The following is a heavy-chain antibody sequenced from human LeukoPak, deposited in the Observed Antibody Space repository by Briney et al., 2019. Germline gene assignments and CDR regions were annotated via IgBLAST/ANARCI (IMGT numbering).Heavy chain of an antibody. D-gene: IGHD4-11*01. CDR1: GFTFSSYA. V-gene: IGHV3-23*01. CDR2: ISGSGGST. CDR3: AKDRSSNLGWDAFDI. J-gene: IGHJ3*02. Sequence: QSGGSLRLSCAASGFTFSSYAMSWVRQAPGKGLEWVSAISGSGGSTYYADSVKGRFTISRDNSKNMLYLQMNSLRAEDTALYYCAKDRSSNLGWDAFDIWGQGTMVTVSS.